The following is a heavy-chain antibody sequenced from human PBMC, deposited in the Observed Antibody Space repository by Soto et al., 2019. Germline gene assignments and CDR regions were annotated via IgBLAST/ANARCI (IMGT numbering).Heavy chain of an antibody. CDR2: INPATGAA. CDR3: ARGGGVGVAGSAAFDM. V-gene: IGHV1-2*02. J-gene: IGHJ3*02. D-gene: IGHD3-3*01. CDR1: GYPVTAYY. Sequence: QLHLVKSGAVVKKPGASVTVSCSASGYPVTAYYMHWVRQAPGRGLGWMGGINPATGAAKYTQTFQGRVPMTMDTPTSTVFMELSGLTSEDTAVFFIARGGGVGVAGSAAFDMWGQGTLVTVSS.